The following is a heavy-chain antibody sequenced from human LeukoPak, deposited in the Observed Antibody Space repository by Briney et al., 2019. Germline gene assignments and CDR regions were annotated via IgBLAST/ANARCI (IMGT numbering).Heavy chain of an antibody. Sequence: SETLSLTCTVSGGSISSSSYYWGWIRQPPGKGLEWIGSIYYSGSTNYNPSLKSRVTISVDTSKNQFSLKLSSVTAADTAVYYCARGRGYSYGYDAFDIWGQGTMVTVSS. D-gene: IGHD5-18*01. CDR2: IYYSGST. J-gene: IGHJ3*02. CDR3: ARGRGYSYGYDAFDI. V-gene: IGHV4-39*07. CDR1: GGSISSSSYY.